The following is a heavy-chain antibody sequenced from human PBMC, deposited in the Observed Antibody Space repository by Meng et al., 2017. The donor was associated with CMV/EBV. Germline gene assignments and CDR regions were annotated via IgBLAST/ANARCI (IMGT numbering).Heavy chain of an antibody. CDR3: ARDKIQLWPTVGYFDY. J-gene: IGHJ4*02. Sequence: QGQLVQVGAEVKKPGASVKVSCKASGYPFTSYYMHWGRQAPGQGLEWMGIINPSGGSTSYAQKFQGRVTMTRDTSTSTVYMELSSLRSEDTAVYYCARDKIQLWPTVGYFDYWGQGTLVTVSS. CDR1: GYPFTSYY. CDR2: INPSGGST. V-gene: IGHV1-46*01. D-gene: IGHD5-18*01.